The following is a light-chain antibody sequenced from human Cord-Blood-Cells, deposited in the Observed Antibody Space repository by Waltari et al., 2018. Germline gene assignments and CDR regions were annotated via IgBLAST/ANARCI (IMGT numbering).Light chain of an antibody. Sequence: DIQMTQSPSTLSASVGDRVTITCRASQSISSWLAWYQQKPGKAPKLLIYDASSLESGVPSRCSGSGSGTEFTLTISSLQPDDFATYCCQQYNSYWTFGQGTKVEIK. J-gene: IGKJ1*01. CDR1: QSISSW. V-gene: IGKV1-5*01. CDR3: QQYNSYWT. CDR2: DAS.